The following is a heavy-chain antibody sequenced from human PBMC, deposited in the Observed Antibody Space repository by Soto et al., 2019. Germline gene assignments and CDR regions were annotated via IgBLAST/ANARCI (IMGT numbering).Heavy chain of an antibody. CDR3: ARDAELATIPFDF. J-gene: IGHJ5*01. CDR1: GYTFTKYI. V-gene: IGHV1-3*01. CDR2: INAGSGNT. D-gene: IGHD5-12*01. Sequence: VASVKVSCKASGYTFTKYIVHWVRQAPGQRLEWMGWINAGSGNTRYSQNLQGRVSFTRDTSASTAYMELSSLRFEDTAIYYCARDAELATIPFDFWGQGTLVTVSS.